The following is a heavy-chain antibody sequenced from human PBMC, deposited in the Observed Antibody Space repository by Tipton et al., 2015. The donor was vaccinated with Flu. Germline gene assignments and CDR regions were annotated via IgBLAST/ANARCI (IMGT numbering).Heavy chain of an antibody. D-gene: IGHD3-10*02. CDR3: ARLSFYDVDLQNHYFED. J-gene: IGHJ4*02. CDR2: IHYSGTT. V-gene: IGHV4-39*01. CDR1: GGSISSYH. Sequence: TLSLTCTVSGGSISSYHWGWIRQPPGKGLEWIGGIHYSGTTYYNPSLKSRVTISVHTSKNQFSLKGTSVTAADTAVYYCARLSFYDVDLQNHYFEDWGQGTLVTVSS.